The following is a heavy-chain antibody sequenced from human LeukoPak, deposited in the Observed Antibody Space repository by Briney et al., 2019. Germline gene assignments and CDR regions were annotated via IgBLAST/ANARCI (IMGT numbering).Heavy chain of an antibody. Sequence: ASVKVSCKASGYTFTGYYMHWVRQAPGQGLEWMGWINPNSGGTNYAQKFQGRVTMTRDTSISTAYMELSRLRSDDTAVYYCAREGPHCYDSSGYYYVRVAFDIWGQGTMVTVSS. CDR2: INPNSGGT. CDR3: AREGPHCYDSSGYYYVRVAFDI. D-gene: IGHD3-22*01. CDR1: GYTFTGYY. J-gene: IGHJ3*02. V-gene: IGHV1-2*02.